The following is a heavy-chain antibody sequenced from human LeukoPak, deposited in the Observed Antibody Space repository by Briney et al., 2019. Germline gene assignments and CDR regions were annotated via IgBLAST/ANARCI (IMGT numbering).Heavy chain of an antibody. CDR2: ISAYNGNT. J-gene: IGHJ5*02. CDR3: ARAYYYDSSGYGTFDP. Sequence: EASVKVSCKASGYTFTSCGISWVRQAPGQGLEWMGWISAYNGNTNYAQKLQGRVTMTTDTSTSTAYMELRSLRSDDTAVYYCARAYYYDSSGYGTFDPWGQGTLVTVSS. V-gene: IGHV1-18*01. D-gene: IGHD3-22*01. CDR1: GYTFTSCG.